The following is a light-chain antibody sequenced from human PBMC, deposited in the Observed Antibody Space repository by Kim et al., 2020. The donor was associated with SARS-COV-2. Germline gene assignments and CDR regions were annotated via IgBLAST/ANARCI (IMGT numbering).Light chain of an antibody. J-gene: IGLJ3*02. CDR3: QAWDSSTAV. Sequence: SYELTQPPSGSVSPGHTASITCSGDKLGDKYACWYQQKPGQSPVLVIYQDSKRPSGIPERFSGSNSGNTATLTISGTQAMDEADYYCQAWDSSTAVFGGGTQLTVL. CDR1: KLGDKY. V-gene: IGLV3-1*01. CDR2: QDS.